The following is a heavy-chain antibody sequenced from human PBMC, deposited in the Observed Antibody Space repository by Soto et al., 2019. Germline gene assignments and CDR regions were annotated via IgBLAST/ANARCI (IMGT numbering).Heavy chain of an antibody. J-gene: IGHJ5*02. CDR3: AKTTYDSSGSNWFDP. D-gene: IGHD3-22*01. Sequence: PGGSLILSCAASGFTFSSYAMSWVRQAPGKGLEWVSAISGSGGSTYYADSVKGRFTISRDNSKNTLYLQMNSLRAEDTAVYYCAKTTYDSSGSNWFDPWGHGTLVTASS. V-gene: IGHV3-23*01. CDR2: ISGSGGST. CDR1: GFTFSSYA.